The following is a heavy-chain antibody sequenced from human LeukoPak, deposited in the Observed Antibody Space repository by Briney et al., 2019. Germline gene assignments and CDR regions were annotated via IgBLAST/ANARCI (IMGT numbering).Heavy chain of an antibody. CDR2: ISAYNGNT. D-gene: IGHD2-2*01. CDR3: ARVGYCSSTSCFDY. CDR1: GYTFTSYG. V-gene: IGHV1-18*01. J-gene: IGHJ4*02. Sequence: ASVKVSCKASGYTFTSYGISWVRQAPGQGLEWMGWISAYNGNTNYAQKLQGRVTMTTDASTSTAYMELRSLRSDDTAVYYCARVGYCSSTSCFDYWGQGTLATVSS.